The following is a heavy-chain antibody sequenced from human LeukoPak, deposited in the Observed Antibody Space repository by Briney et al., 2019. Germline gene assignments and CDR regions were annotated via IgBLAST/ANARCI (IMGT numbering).Heavy chain of an antibody. J-gene: IGHJ6*02. CDR2: IIPILGIA. CDR1: GGTFSSYT. D-gene: IGHD5-12*01. Sequence: SVKVSCKASGGTFSSYTISWVRQAPGQGLEWMGRIIPILGIANYAQKFQGRVTITADKSTSTAYMELSSLRSEDTAVYYCVRDRTDSGYDYYYYYGMDVWGQGTTVTVSS. V-gene: IGHV1-69*04. CDR3: VRDRTDSGYDYYYYYGMDV.